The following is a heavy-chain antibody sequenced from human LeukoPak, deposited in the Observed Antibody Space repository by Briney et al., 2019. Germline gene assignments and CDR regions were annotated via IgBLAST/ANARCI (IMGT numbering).Heavy chain of an antibody. V-gene: IGHV4-59*02. CDR1: GGTVSGYY. CDR2: IYYSGST. Sequence: SETLFLTCTVSGGTVSGYYWSWIRQPPGKGLEWIGFIYYSGSTTYNPSLKSRVNISVDPAKNQLSLRLNSVTAADSAMYYCARGGWSLDYWGQGTLVTVSS. CDR3: ARGGWSLDY. D-gene: IGHD6-19*01. J-gene: IGHJ4*02.